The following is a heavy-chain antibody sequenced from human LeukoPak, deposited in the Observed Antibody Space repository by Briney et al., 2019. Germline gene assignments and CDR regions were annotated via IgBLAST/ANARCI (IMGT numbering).Heavy chain of an antibody. D-gene: IGHD3-22*01. CDR1: GFTFSSYA. Sequence: GGSLRLSCSASGFTFSSYAMYWVRQASGKGLEYVSGISSNGGSTYYADSVKGRFTISRDNSKNTLYLQMSSLRAEDTAVYYCVNRGGLLLYFIYWGQGTLVTVSS. CDR3: VNRGGLLLYFIY. V-gene: IGHV3-64D*06. J-gene: IGHJ4*02. CDR2: ISSNGGST.